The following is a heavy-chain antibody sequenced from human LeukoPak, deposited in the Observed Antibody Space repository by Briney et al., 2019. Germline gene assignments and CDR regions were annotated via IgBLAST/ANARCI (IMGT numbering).Heavy chain of an antibody. D-gene: IGHD3-3*01. Sequence: ASVKVSCKASGYTFTSYGISWVRQAPGQGLEWMGWISAYNGNTNYAQKFQGRVTMTTDTSTSTAYMELRSLRSDDTAVYYCARDQYDFWSGSTTPDYMDVWGKGTTVTVSS. CDR2: ISAYNGNT. CDR1: GYTFTSYG. V-gene: IGHV1-18*01. J-gene: IGHJ6*03. CDR3: ARDQYDFWSGSTTPDYMDV.